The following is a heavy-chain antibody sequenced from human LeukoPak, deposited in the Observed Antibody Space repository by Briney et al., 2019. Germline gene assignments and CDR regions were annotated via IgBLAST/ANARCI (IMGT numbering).Heavy chain of an antibody. CDR3: ARGVPLRTYRLHYFDY. J-gene: IGHJ4*02. D-gene: IGHD4-17*01. CDR2: IKQDGSEK. CDR1: GFTFSSYW. V-gene: IGHV3-7*01. Sequence: GGSLRLSCAAPGFTFSSYWMSWVRQAPGKGLEWVANIKQDGSEKYYVDSVKGRFTISRDNAKNSLYLQMNSLRAEDTAVYYCARGVPLRTYRLHYFDYWGQGTLVTVS.